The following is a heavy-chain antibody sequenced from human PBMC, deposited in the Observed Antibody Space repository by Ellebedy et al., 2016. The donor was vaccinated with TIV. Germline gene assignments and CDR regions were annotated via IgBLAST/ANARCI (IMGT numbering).Heavy chain of an antibody. V-gene: IGHV3-21*06. Sequence: GGSLRLXCAASGFIFSVTGTTWIRQAPGKGLEWVATIVSSGRETYYADPLKGRFTISRDNAMNLVYLQMNSLSVEDTAVYYCTRDGSEWSRDYWGQGTLVTVSS. D-gene: IGHD3-3*01. CDR3: TRDGSEWSRDY. J-gene: IGHJ4*02. CDR1: GFIFSVTG. CDR2: IVSSGRET.